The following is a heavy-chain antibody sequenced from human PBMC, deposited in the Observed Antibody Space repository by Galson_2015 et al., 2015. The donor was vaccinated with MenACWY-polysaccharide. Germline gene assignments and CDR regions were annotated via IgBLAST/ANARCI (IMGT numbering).Heavy chain of an antibody. CDR3: AKRPIRASGGGLDV. V-gene: IGHV4-4*02. D-gene: IGHD3-10*01. CDR2: IYHDGRT. Sequence: CAVSGVSISSSYWWTWVRQPPGKGLEWIGDIYHDGRTAYIPSLKSRITVSLDKAKNQVSLRLISMTAADTAVYYCAKRPIRASGGGLDVWGQGTTVTVS. J-gene: IGHJ6*02. CDR1: GVSISSSYW.